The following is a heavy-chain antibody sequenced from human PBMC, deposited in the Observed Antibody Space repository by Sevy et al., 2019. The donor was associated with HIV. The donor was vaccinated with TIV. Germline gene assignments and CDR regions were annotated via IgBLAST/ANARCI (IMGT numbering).Heavy chain of an antibody. CDR3: ARDPYDFWSGYFETTNWFHP. J-gene: IGHJ5*02. V-gene: IGHV3-30*04. CDR1: GFTFSSYA. CDR2: ISYDGSNK. D-gene: IGHD3-3*01. Sequence: GGSLRLSCAASGFTFSSYAMHWVRQAPGKGLEWVAVISYDGSNKYYADSVKGRFTISRDNSKNTLYLQMNSLRAEDTTVYYCARDPYDFWSGYFETTNWFHPWGQGTLVTVSS.